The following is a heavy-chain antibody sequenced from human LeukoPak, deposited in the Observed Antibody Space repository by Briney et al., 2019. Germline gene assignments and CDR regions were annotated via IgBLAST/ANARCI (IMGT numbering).Heavy chain of an antibody. CDR3: ARGTSSPGYFDL. CDR1: GFTFVDSG. CDR2: IRYDGTNE. J-gene: IGHJ4*02. Sequence: GGSLRLSCAASGFTFVDSGMNWVRQAPGKGLEWLTFIRYDGTNEYFADSVKGRFAISRDNSQKKLYLQMNNLRPEDTALYYCARGTSSPGYFDLWGQGTRVTVSS. D-gene: IGHD1-26*01. V-gene: IGHV3-30*02.